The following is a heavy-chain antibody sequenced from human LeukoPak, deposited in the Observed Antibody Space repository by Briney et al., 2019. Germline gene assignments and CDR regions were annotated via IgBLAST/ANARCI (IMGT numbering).Heavy chain of an antibody. V-gene: IGHV3-23*01. J-gene: IGHJ4*02. CDR1: GFTFSSYG. Sequence: GGTLRLSCSASGFTFSSYGMSWVRQAPGKGLEWVSSISGSGDSTYYADSMKGRFTISRDNSKNTLYLQMNSLRAEDTAVYYCAKTAGIAAAADFDYWGQGTLVTVSS. CDR2: ISGSGDST. CDR3: AKTAGIAAAADFDY. D-gene: IGHD6-13*01.